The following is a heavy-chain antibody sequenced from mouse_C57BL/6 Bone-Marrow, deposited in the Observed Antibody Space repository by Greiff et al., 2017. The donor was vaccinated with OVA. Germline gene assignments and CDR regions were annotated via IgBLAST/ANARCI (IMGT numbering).Heavy chain of an antibody. CDR2: ILPGSGST. V-gene: IGHV1-9*01. J-gene: IGHJ2*01. CDR3: ARYGAYGSSYDFDY. CDR1: GYTFTGYW. D-gene: IGHD1-1*01. Sequence: QVQLKESGAELMKPGASVKLSCKATGYTFTGYWIEWVKQRPGHGLEWIGEILPGSGSTNYHEKFKGKATFTADTSSNTAYMQLSSLTTEDSAIYYCARYGAYGSSYDFDYWGQGTTLTVSS.